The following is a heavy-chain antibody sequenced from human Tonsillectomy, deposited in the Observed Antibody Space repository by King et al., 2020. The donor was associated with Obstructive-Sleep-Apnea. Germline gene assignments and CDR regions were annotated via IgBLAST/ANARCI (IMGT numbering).Heavy chain of an antibody. CDR2: INHSGST. CDR1: GGSFRGYY. Sequence: VQLQQRGAGLLKPSENLSLTCAVYGGSFRGYYWSWIRQPPGKGLEWIGEINHSGSTNYNPSLKSRVTISVDTSKNQFSLKLSSVTAADTAVYYCARGTTRGVIISPVDYWGQGTLVTVSS. J-gene: IGHJ4*02. CDR3: ARGTTRGVIISPVDY. V-gene: IGHV4-34*01. D-gene: IGHD3-10*01.